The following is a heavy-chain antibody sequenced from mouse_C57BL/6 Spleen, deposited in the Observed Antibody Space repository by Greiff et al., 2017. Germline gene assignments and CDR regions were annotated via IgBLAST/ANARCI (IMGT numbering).Heavy chain of an antibody. CDR1: GYTFTSYW. Sequence: QVQLQQPGAELVKPGASVKLSCKASGYTFTSYWMHWVHQRPGQGLEWIGMIHPNSGSTNYNEKFNSKATLTVDKSSSTAYMQLSSLTSEDSAVYYCARYYGSRTMDYGGQGTSVTVSS. CDR3: ARYYGSRTMDY. D-gene: IGHD1-1*01. CDR2: IHPNSGST. J-gene: IGHJ4*01. V-gene: IGHV1-64*01.